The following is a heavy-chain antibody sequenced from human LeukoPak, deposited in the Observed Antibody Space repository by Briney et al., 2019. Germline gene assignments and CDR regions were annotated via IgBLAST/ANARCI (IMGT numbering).Heavy chain of an antibody. D-gene: IGHD2-15*01. CDR3: ASFYCSGGSCYSLDY. Sequence: ASVKVSCKVSGYTLTELSMHWVRQAPGKGLEWMGGLDPEDGETIYAQKFQGRVTMTEDTSTDTAYMELSSLRSEDTAVYYCASFYCSGGSCYSLDYWGQGTLVTVSS. CDR1: GYTLTELS. V-gene: IGHV1-24*01. CDR2: LDPEDGET. J-gene: IGHJ4*02.